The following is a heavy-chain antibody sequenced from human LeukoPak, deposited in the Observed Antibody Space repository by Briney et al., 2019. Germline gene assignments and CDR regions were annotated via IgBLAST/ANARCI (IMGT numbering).Heavy chain of an antibody. D-gene: IGHD3-9*01. V-gene: IGHV1-8*03. CDR3: ARAPLYYDILTGWVYYYYMDV. CDR1: GYTFTGYY. Sequence: ASVKVSCKASGYTFTGYYMHWVRQAPGQGLEWMGWMNPNSGNTGYAQKFQGRVTITRNTSISTAYMELSSLRSEDTAVYYCARAPLYYDILTGWVYYYYMDVWGKGTTVTVSS. CDR2: MNPNSGNT. J-gene: IGHJ6*03.